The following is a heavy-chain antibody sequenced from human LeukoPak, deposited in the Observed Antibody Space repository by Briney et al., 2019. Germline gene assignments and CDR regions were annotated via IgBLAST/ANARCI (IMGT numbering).Heavy chain of an antibody. CDR1: GGTFSSYA. J-gene: IGHJ4*02. Sequence: ASVKVSCKASGGTFSSYAISWVRQAPGQGLEWMGGIIPIFGTANYAQKFQGRVTITTDESTSTAYMELSSLRSEDTAVYYCAKDGWELGFYDYWGQGTLVTVSS. V-gene: IGHV1-69*05. CDR3: AKDGWELGFYDY. CDR2: IIPIFGTA. D-gene: IGHD1-26*01.